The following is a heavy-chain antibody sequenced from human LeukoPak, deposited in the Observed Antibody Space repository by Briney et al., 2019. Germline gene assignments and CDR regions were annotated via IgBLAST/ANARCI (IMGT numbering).Heavy chain of an antibody. CDR1: GFTFSSYA. J-gene: IGHJ4*02. CDR2: ISYDGSNK. V-gene: IGHV3-30*04. Sequence: GGSLRLSCAASGFTFSSYAMHWVRQAPGKGLEWVAVISYDGSNKYYADSAKGRFTISRDNSKNTLYLQMNSLRAEDTAVYYCARDPIVGYSYGSYYFDYWGQGTLVTVSS. CDR3: ARDPIVGYSYGSYYFDY. D-gene: IGHD5-18*01.